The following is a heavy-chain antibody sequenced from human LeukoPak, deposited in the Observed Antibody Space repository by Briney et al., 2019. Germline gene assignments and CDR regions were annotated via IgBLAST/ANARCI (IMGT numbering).Heavy chain of an antibody. Sequence: GRSLRLSCAASGFTFSSYGMHWVRQAPGKGLEWVAVISYDGSNKYYADSVKGRFTISRDNSKNTLYLQMNSLRAEDTAVYYCAKDPFKSGTTFDYWAREPWSPSPQ. CDR2: ISYDGSNK. CDR3: AKDPFKSGTTFDY. CDR1: GFTFSSYG. J-gene: IGHJ4*02. V-gene: IGHV3-30*18. D-gene: IGHD1-1*01.